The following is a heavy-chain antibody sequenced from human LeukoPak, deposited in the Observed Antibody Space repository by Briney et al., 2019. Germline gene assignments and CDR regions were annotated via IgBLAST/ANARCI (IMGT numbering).Heavy chain of an antibody. J-gene: IGHJ6*03. CDR3: ARLRAAMASYYYYYMDV. CDR1: GGSFSGYY. CDR2: INHSGST. Sequence: SETLSLTCAVYGGSFSGYYWSWIRQPPGKGLEWIGEINHSGSTNYNPSLKSRVTISVDTSKNQFSLKLSSVTAADTAVYYCARLRAAMASYYYYYMDVWGKGTTVTISS. V-gene: IGHV4-34*01. D-gene: IGHD5-18*01.